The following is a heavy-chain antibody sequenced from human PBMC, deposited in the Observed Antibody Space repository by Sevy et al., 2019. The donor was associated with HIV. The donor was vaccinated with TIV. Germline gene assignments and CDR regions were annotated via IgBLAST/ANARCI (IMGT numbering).Heavy chain of an antibody. CDR1: GFTFSSFG. D-gene: IGHD5-12*01. CDR2: ISHDGRNE. Sequence: GGSLRLSCAASGFTFSSFGIHWVRQAPARGLDWVALISHDGRNEFYADSVKGRFTISRDNSKNTVYLQMNSLRAEDTAVYYCDIHGYDDDAPWGQGTLVTVSS. J-gene: IGHJ4*02. CDR3: DIHGYDDDAP. V-gene: IGHV3-30*03.